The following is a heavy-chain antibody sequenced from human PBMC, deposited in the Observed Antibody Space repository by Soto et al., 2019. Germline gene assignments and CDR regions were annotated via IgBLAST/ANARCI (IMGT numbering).Heavy chain of an antibody. CDR2: IIPIFGTA. Sequence: ASVKVSCKASGGTFSSYAISWVRQAPGQGLEWMGGIIPIFGTANYAQKFQGRVTITADESTSTAYMELSSLRSEDTAVYYCARARGMSSSWSNQFDYWGQGTLVTVSS. V-gene: IGHV1-69*13. CDR1: GGTFSSYA. J-gene: IGHJ4*02. D-gene: IGHD6-13*01. CDR3: ARARGMSSSWSNQFDY.